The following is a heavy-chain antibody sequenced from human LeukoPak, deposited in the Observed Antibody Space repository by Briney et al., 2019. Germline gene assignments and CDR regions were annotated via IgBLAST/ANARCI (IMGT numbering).Heavy chain of an antibody. J-gene: IGHJ3*02. CDR1: GGSINSSSYY. Sequence: SETLSLTCTVSGGSINSSSYYWGWIRQPPGKGLEWIGRIYYSGSTHHNPSLKSRVTISVDTSKKKFSLGLSSVSAADTAVLYCARHGGTFENWGQGTMVTVSS. D-gene: IGHD3-3*01. CDR2: IYYSGST. CDR3: ARHGGTFEN. V-gene: IGHV4-39*01.